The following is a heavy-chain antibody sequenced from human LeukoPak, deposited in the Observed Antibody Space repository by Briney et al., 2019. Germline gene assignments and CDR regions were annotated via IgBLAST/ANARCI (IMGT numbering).Heavy chain of an antibody. Sequence: GGSLRLSCAASGFTLSGSAMHWVRHASGKGLEWVGRIRSEANSYATAYAASVKGRFTISRDDSKNTAYLQMNSLRTEDTAVYYCTSTIDGYSYFDYWGQGTLVTVSS. CDR3: TSTIDGYSYFDY. J-gene: IGHJ4*02. D-gene: IGHD5-24*01. CDR1: GFTLSGSA. CDR2: IRSEANSYAT. V-gene: IGHV3-73*01.